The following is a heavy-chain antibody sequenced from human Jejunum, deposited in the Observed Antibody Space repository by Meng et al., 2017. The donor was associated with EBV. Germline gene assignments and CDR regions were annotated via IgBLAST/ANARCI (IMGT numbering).Heavy chain of an antibody. CDR1: GYTFTSFD. J-gene: IGHJ4*02. CDR3: ARAMDFFDY. CDR2: MNPNSGYT. D-gene: IGHD5-24*01. V-gene: IGHV1-8*01. Sequence: QVQLVHSGAEVKKXXXXXKVSCKTSGYTFTSFDINWVRQAPGQGLEWMGCMNPNSGYTVYAQKFQGRVAMTRDTSMSTVFMELTSLRSEDTAVYYCARAMDFFDYWGQGTLVTVSS.